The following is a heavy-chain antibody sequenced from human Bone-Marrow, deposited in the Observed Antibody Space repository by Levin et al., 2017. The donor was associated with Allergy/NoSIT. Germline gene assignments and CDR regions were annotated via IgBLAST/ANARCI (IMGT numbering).Heavy chain of an antibody. D-gene: IGHD3-10*01. V-gene: IGHV3-23*01. CDR3: AKGGVAARPFC. J-gene: IGHJ4*02. CDR1: KFTFKNYA. Sequence: GGSLRLSCAASKFTFKNYAMAWLRQAPGKGLEWVSAVSGSGDQTYHADSVRGRFTISRDNSKDTLFLQMNNLTAEDTAVYYCAKGGVAARPFCWGEGTLVTVSS. CDR2: VSGSGDQT.